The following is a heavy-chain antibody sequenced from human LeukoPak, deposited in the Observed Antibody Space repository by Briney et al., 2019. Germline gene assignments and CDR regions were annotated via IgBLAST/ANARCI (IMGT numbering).Heavy chain of an antibody. CDR1: GGSISSYY. Sequence: PSETLSLTCTVSGGSISSYYWSWIRQPPRKGLEWIGYVYYSGSTSYNPSLKSRVTISVDTSKNQFSLKLSSVTAADAAVYYCARGPGSGTYWAFDYWGQGTLVTVSS. J-gene: IGHJ4*02. CDR2: VYYSGST. CDR3: ARGPGSGTYWAFDY. D-gene: IGHD1-26*01. V-gene: IGHV4-59*01.